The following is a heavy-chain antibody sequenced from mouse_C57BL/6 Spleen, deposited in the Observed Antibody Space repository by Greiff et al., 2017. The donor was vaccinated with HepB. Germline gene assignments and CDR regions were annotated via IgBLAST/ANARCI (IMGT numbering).Heavy chain of an antibody. Sequence: VQLQQPGAELVKPGASVKMSCKASGYTFTSYWITWVKQRPGQGLEWIGDIYPGSGSTNYNEKFKSKATLTVDTSSSTAYMKLSSLTSEDSAVYYCARTTPSRDYFDYWGQGTTLTVSS. CDR3: ARTTPSRDYFDY. D-gene: IGHD1-2*01. V-gene: IGHV1-55*01. CDR2: IYPGSGST. J-gene: IGHJ2*01. CDR1: GYTFTSYW.